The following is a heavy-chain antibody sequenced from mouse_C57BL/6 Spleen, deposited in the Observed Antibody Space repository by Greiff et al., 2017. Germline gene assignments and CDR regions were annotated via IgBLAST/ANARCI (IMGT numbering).Heavy chain of an antibody. CDR2: IRSKSNNYAT. CDR3: VRHAPGYDPYAMDY. J-gene: IGHJ4*01. D-gene: IGHD2-2*01. CDR1: GFSFNTYA. V-gene: IGHV10-1*01. Sequence: EVQVVESGGGLVQPKGSLKLSCAASGFSFNTYAMNWVRQAPGKGLEWVARIRSKSNNYATYYADSVKDGFTISRDDADSMLYLQMNNLKSEDTAMYYCVRHAPGYDPYAMDYWGQGTSVTVSS.